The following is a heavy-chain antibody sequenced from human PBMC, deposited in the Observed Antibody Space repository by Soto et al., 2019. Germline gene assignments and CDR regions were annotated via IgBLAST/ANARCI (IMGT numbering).Heavy chain of an antibody. V-gene: IGHV1-24*01. CDR2: FDPEDGET. CDR1: GYTLTELS. CDR3: ATDYLGITGTTIVDY. D-gene: IGHD1-7*01. J-gene: IGHJ4*02. Sequence: GASVKVSCKVSGYTLTELSMHWVRQAPGKGLELMGGFDPEDGETIYAQRFQGRVTMTEDTSTDTAYMELSSLRSEDTAVYYCATDYLGITGTTIVDYWGQGTLVTVSS.